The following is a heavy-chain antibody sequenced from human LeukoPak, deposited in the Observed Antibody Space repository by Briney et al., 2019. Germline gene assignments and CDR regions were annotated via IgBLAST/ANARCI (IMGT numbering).Heavy chain of an antibody. CDR1: GYTFTGYY. D-gene: IGHD1-26*01. J-gene: IGHJ4*02. CDR3: AREGPRISGSPRY. Sequence: GASVKVSCKASGYTFTGYYMHWVRQAPGQGLEWMGWINPNSGGTNYAQKFQGRVTMTRDTSISTAYMELSRLRSDDTAVYYCAREGPRISGSPRYRGQGTLVTVSS. V-gene: IGHV1-2*02. CDR2: INPNSGGT.